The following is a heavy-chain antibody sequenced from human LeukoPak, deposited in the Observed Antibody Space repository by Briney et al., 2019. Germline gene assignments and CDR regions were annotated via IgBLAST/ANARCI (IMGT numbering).Heavy chain of an antibody. CDR3: ARTHIDLEWLLYRWFDP. CDR1: GGTFSSYA. J-gene: IGHJ5*02. CDR2: IIPIFGTA. D-gene: IGHD3-3*01. Sequence: ASVKVSCKASGGTFSSYAISWVRQAPGQGLEWMGGIIPIFGTANYAQKFQGRVTITTDESTSTAYMELSSLRSEDTAVYYCARTHIDLEWLLYRWFDPWGQGTLVTVSS. V-gene: IGHV1-69*05.